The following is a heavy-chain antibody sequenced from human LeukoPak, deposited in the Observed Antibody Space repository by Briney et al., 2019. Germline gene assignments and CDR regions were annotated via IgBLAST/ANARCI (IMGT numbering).Heavy chain of an antibody. D-gene: IGHD4-23*01. Sequence: SETLSLTCAVYGGSFSGYYWSWIRQPPGKGLEWIGDINHSGNTNYNPSLKSRVTISVDTSKNQFSLKLSSVTAADTAVYYCARDRLRWPKIDYWGQGTLVTVSS. CDR1: GGSFSGYY. V-gene: IGHV4-34*01. J-gene: IGHJ4*02. CDR3: ARDRLRWPKIDY. CDR2: INHSGNT.